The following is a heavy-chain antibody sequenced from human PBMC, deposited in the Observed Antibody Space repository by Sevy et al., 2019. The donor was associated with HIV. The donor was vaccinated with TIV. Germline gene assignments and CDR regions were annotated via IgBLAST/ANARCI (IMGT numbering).Heavy chain of an antibody. CDR3: AREKEGGYSSGWYGGVYFDY. CDR1: GFTFSSYG. CDR2: IWYDGSNK. V-gene: IGHV3-33*01. D-gene: IGHD6-19*01. Sequence: GGSLRLSCAASGFTFSSYGMHWVRQAPGKGLEWVAVIWYDGSNKYYADSVKGRFTISRDNSKNTLYLQMNSLRADDTAVYYGAREKEGGYSSGWYGGVYFDYWGQGTLVTVSS. J-gene: IGHJ4*02.